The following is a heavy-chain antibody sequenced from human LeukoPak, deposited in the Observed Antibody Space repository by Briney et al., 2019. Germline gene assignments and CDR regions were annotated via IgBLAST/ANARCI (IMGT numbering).Heavy chain of an antibody. D-gene: IGHD2-21*02. CDR3: ARVSVVVTATNFDY. Sequence: GGSLRLSCAASGFTFSSYSMSWVRQAPGKGLEWVSSISSSSSYIYYADSVKGRFTISRDNAKNSLYLQMNSLRAEDTAVYFCARVSVVVTATNFDYWGQGTLVTVSS. CDR1: GFTFSSYS. V-gene: IGHV3-21*01. CDR2: ISSSSSYI. J-gene: IGHJ4*02.